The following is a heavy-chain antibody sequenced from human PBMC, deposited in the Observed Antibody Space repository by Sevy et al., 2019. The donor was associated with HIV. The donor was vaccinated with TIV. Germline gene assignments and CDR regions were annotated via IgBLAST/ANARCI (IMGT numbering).Heavy chain of an antibody. V-gene: IGHV4-39*02. CDR1: GGSISNSAYY. CDR2: IYYIGNT. J-gene: IGHJ5*01. CDR3: ARWTMGITMIQGEFDS. Sequence: SETLSLTCTVSGGSISNSAYYWGWIRQPPGKGLEWIGNIYYIGNTYYKPSLKNRVTISVDTSKNHFSLKLTSVTAADTAVYYCARWTMGITMIQGEFDSWGQGTLVTVSS. D-gene: IGHD3-10*01.